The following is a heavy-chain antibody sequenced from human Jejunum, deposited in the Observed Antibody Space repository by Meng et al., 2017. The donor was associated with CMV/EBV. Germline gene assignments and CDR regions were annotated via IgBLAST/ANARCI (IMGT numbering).Heavy chain of an antibody. CDR1: SIIRGDYY. V-gene: IGHV4-30-4*08. CDR2: IYYSGST. Sequence: SIIRGDYYWSWIRQPPGKGLEWIGDIYYSGSTYYNPSLKSRVTISVDTSKNQFSLKLSSVTAADTAVYYCARLYSSSFIPIYGMDVWGQGTTVTVSS. J-gene: IGHJ6*02. CDR3: ARLYSSSFIPIYGMDV. D-gene: IGHD6-13*01.